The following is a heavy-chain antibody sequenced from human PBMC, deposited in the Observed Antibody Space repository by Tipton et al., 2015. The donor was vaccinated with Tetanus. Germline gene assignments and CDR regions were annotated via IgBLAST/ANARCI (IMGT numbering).Heavy chain of an antibody. CDR2: IYYSGNT. Sequence: GLVKPSETLSLTCAVYGGSFSAYFWNWIRQQPGKGPEWIGYIYYSGNTYYNPSFESRVTISVDTAKNQFSLRMNSVTAADTAMYYCARDGGNYFYYGMNVWGQGAAVTVSS. CDR3: ARDGGNYFYYGMNV. CDR1: GGSFSAYF. V-gene: IGHV4-31*11. J-gene: IGHJ6*02.